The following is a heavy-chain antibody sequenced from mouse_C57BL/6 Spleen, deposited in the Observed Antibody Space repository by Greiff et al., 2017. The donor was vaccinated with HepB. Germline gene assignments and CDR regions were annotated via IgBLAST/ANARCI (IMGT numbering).Heavy chain of an antibody. D-gene: IGHD1-1*01. Sequence: QVQLKQPGAALVKPGASVKMSCKASGYTFTSYWITWVKQRPGQGLEWVGDIYPGSGSTNYNEKFKSKATLTVDTSSSTAYMPLSSLTSEDSAVYYCARGAYYGSSYDLDYWGQGTTLTVSS. CDR2: IYPGSGST. J-gene: IGHJ2*01. CDR1: GYTFTSYW. V-gene: IGHV1-55*01. CDR3: ARGAYYGSSYDLDY.